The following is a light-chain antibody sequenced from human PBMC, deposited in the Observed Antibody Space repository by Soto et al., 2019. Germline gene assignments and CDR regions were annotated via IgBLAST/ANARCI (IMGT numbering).Light chain of an antibody. CDR3: SSYTSSSTSHVV. V-gene: IGLV2-14*01. J-gene: IGLJ2*01. Sequence: QSALTQPASVSGSPGQSITISCTGTSSDVGGYNYVSWYQQHPGKDPKLMIYDVSNRPSGVSNRFSGSKSGNTASLTISGLQAEDEADYYCSSYTSSSTSHVVFGGGTKLTVL. CDR2: DVS. CDR1: SSDVGGYNY.